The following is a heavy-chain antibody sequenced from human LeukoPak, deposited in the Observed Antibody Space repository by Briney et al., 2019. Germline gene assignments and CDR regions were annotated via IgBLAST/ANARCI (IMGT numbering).Heavy chain of an antibody. J-gene: IGHJ4*02. CDR1: GFTFSTYW. CDR2: IKQDGSEK. Sequence: GGSLRLSCAASGFTFSTYWMSWVRQAPGTGLEWVANIKQDGSEKHYVDSVKGRFTISRDNAKNSLYLQMNSLRAEDTAVYYCARAYYDSSGYYPFDYWGQGTLVTVSS. V-gene: IGHV3-7*01. D-gene: IGHD3-22*01. CDR3: ARAYYDSSGYYPFDY.